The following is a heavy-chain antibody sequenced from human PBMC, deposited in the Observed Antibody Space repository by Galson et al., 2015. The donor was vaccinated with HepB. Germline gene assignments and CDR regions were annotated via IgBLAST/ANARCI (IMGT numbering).Heavy chain of an antibody. CDR1: GGTFSSYA. V-gene: IGHV1-69*04. J-gene: IGHJ4*02. D-gene: IGHD3-10*01. CDR2: IIPILGIA. CDR3: ARGGGMVRGVITDIDY. Sequence: SVKVSCKASGGTFSSYAISWVRQAPGQGLEWMGRIIPILGIANYAQKFQGRVTITADKSTSTAYMELSSLRSEDTAVYYCARGGGMVRGVITDIDYWGQGTLVTVSS.